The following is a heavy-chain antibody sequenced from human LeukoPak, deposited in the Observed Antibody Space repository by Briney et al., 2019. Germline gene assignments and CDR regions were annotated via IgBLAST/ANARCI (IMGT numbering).Heavy chain of an antibody. J-gene: IGHJ3*02. CDR1: GFTFSSYA. Sequence: GGSLRLSCAASGFTFSSYAMHWVRQAPGKGLEWVAVISYDGSNKYYADSVKGRFTISRDNSKNTLYLQMNSLRAEGTAVYYCAKVLGYSSSWYEMGGPFDIWGQGTMVTVSS. D-gene: IGHD6-13*01. CDR3: AKVLGYSSSWYEMGGPFDI. V-gene: IGHV3-30-3*01. CDR2: ISYDGSNK.